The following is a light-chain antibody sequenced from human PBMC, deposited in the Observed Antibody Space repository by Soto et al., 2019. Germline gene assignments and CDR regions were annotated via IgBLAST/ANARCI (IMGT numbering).Light chain of an antibody. CDR2: DVR. CDR1: SSDVGYYNY. J-gene: IGLJ1*01. Sequence: QSALTQPASVSGSPGQSITISCTGTSSDVGYYNYVSWYQQHPGKVPKLMIYDVRYRPSGVSDRFSGSKSGNTASLTPSGLQAEDEADYYCSSYTSTSTLVFGTGTKVTVL. CDR3: SSYTSTSTLV. V-gene: IGLV2-14*03.